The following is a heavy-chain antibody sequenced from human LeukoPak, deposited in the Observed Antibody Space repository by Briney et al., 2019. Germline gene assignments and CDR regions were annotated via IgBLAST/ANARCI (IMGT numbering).Heavy chain of an antibody. CDR3: ARDASSGMTYYYDSSSY. CDR2: ISSSSSYI. CDR1: GFTFSSYS. V-gene: IGHV3-21*01. J-gene: IGHJ4*02. Sequence: GGSLRLSCAASGFTFSSYSMNWVRQAPGKGLEWVSSISSSSSYIYYADSVKGRFIISRDNAKNSLYLQMNSLRAEDTAVYYCARDASSGMTYYYDSSSYWGQGTLVTVSS. D-gene: IGHD3-22*01.